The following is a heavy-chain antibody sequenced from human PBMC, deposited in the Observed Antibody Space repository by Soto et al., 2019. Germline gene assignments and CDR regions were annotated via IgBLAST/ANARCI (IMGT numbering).Heavy chain of an antibody. CDR2: INPSGGTT. V-gene: IGHV1-46*01. CDR3: ARDRGDWYTPADF. Sequence: GASVKVSCKASGYTFTSYYMHWVRQAPGQGLEWMGVINPSGGTTIYAQKFEGRVTMTRDTSTSTVYMELSSLRSEDTAVYYCARDRGDWYTPADFWGQGTLVTVSS. D-gene: IGHD6-19*01. J-gene: IGHJ4*02. CDR1: GYTFTSYY.